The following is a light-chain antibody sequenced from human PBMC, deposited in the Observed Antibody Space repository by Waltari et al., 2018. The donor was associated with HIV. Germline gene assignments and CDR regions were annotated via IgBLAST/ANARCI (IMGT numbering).Light chain of an antibody. V-gene: IGLV1-44*01. Sequence: QSVVTQPPSASGTPGQRVTIPCSGSSSNIGSNPVHRYQQLPGTAPKLLIYSNNQRPSGVPDRFSGSKSGTSASLAISGLQSEDEADYYCAAWDDSLNGNVFGTGTKVTVL. CDR3: AAWDDSLNGNV. CDR2: SNN. J-gene: IGLJ1*01. CDR1: SSNIGSNP.